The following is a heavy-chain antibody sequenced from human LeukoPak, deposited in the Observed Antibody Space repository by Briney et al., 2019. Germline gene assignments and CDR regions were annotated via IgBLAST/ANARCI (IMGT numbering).Heavy chain of an antibody. V-gene: IGHV3-30*02. CDR2: IRYDGSNK. CDR1: GFTFSSYG. J-gene: IGHJ6*03. CDR3: AKGYGSGSYPDYYYYYMDV. D-gene: IGHD3-10*01. Sequence: PGGSLRLSCAASGFTFSSYGMHWVRQAPGKGLEWVAFIRYDGSNKYYADSVKGRFTISRDNSKNTLCLQMNSLRAEDTAVYYCAKGYGSGSYPDYYYYYMDVWGKGTTVTISS.